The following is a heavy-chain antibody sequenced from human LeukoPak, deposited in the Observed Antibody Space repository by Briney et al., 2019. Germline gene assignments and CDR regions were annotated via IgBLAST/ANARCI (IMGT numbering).Heavy chain of an antibody. CDR2: IYYSGNT. V-gene: IGHV4-39*01. Sequence: SETLSLTCTVSGGSISTSSYYWGWIRQPPGKGPEWIGSIYYSGNTYYNPSLKSRVITSVDTSENQFSLKLTSVTAADTAVYYCVRSGPLWFGESRYYFDYWGQGTLVTVSS. J-gene: IGHJ4*02. CDR1: GGSISTSSYY. CDR3: VRSGPLWFGESRYYFDY. D-gene: IGHD3-10*01.